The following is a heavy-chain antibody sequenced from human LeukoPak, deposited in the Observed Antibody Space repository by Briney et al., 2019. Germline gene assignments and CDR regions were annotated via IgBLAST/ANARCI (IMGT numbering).Heavy chain of an antibody. CDR1: GGSISSYY. V-gene: IGHV4-59*01. Sequence: PSETLSLTCTVSGGSISSYYWSWIRQPPGKGLKWIGYIYYSGSTNYNPSLKSRVTISVDTSKNQFSLKLSSVTAADTAVYYCARDQPPGAFDIWGQGTMVTVSS. CDR2: IYYSGST. CDR3: ARDQPPGAFDI. J-gene: IGHJ3*02.